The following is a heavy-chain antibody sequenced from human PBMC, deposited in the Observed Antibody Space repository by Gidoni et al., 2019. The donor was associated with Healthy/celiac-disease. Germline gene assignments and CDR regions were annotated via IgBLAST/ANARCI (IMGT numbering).Heavy chain of an antibody. V-gene: IGHV3-48*02. CDR1: GFSFSRYS. CDR3: AREATMIVGRGFEYFHH. Sequence: EVPLVESGGGLVQPGGSLRLSCAASGFSFSRYSMNWVRQAPGKGLEWVSYISSSSSTIYYADSVKGRFTISRDNAKNSLYLQMNSLRDEDTAVYYCAREATMIVGRGFEYFHHWGPGTLVTFSP. J-gene: IGHJ1*01. CDR2: ISSSSSTI. D-gene: IGHD3-22*01.